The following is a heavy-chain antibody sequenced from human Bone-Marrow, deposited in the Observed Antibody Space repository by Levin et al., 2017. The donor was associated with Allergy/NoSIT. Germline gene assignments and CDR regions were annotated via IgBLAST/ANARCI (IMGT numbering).Heavy chain of an antibody. CDR3: ARGRGGNYFDY. CDR1: GFIVNNNY. CDR2: IYSDDNT. Sequence: GGSLRLSCAASGFIVNNNYMSWVRQAPGKGLEWVSLIYSDDNTNYADSVKGRFTISRDNSKNTLYLQMNSLRAEDTAVYYCARGRGGNYFDYWGQGTLVTVSS. D-gene: IGHD3-16*01. J-gene: IGHJ4*02. V-gene: IGHV3-53*01.